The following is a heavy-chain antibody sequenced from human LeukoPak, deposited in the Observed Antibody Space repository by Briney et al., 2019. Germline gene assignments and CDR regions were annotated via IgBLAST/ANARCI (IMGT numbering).Heavy chain of an antibody. V-gene: IGHV4-59*01. D-gene: IGHD3-3*01. Sequence: PSETLSLTCAVSGGSISSYYWSWIRQPPGKGLEWIGYIYYSGSTNYNPSLKSRVTISVDTSKNQFSLRLTSVTAADTAVYYCARGGSYYDFWSGYYDYYYYMDVWGKGTTVTVSS. CDR2: IYYSGST. CDR1: GGSISSYY. CDR3: ARGGSYYDFWSGYYDYYYYMDV. J-gene: IGHJ6*03.